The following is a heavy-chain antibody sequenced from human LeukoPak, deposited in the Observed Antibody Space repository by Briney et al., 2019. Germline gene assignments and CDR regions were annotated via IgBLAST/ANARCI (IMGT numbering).Heavy chain of an antibody. Sequence: PGGSLRLSCAASRFTFSSYSMNWVRQAPGKGLEWVSYISSSSSTIYYADSVKGRFTISRDNAKNSLYLQMNSLRAEDTAVYYCARASSSSWYHYWYFDLWGRGTLVTVSS. CDR1: RFTFSSYS. V-gene: IGHV3-48*01. D-gene: IGHD6-13*01. CDR2: ISSSSSTI. J-gene: IGHJ2*01. CDR3: ARASSSSWYHYWYFDL.